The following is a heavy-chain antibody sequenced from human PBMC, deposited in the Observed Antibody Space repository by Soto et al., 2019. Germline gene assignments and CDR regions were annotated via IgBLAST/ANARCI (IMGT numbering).Heavy chain of an antibody. CDR3: ARGLILWFVGLSRRGGYYYYMDV. CDR2: INDSGNI. Sequence: QVQLQQWGAGLLKPSETLSLTCAVYGGSFSGYQWTWIRQTPGKGLEWIGEINDSGNINYNPSLKSRVTSLLDASKTQISLKLSAVTAADTAVYYCARGLILWFVGLSRRGGYYYYMDVWCDGTTVIVYS. J-gene: IGHJ6*03. D-gene: IGHD3-10*01. V-gene: IGHV4-34*01. CDR1: GGSFSGYQ.